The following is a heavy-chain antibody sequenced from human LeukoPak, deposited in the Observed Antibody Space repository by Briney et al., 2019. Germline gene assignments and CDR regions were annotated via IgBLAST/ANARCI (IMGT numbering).Heavy chain of an antibody. CDR2: IAGSDGFT. CDR3: VRSLDY. Sequence: GGSLRLSCAASGFPFNSYAMNWVRQAPGKGLEWVSVIAGSDGFTQYADSVKGRFTISRDNSKNTVYLQMNRLRVEDTALYYCVRSLDYWGQGTLVTVSS. J-gene: IGHJ4*02. V-gene: IGHV3-23*01. CDR1: GFPFNSYA.